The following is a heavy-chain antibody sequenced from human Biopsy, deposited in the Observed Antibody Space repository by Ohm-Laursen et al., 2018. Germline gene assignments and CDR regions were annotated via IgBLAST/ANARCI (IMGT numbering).Heavy chain of an antibody. Sequence: GPLRLSCTAFGFSVSSYDMNWVRQAPGKGLEWISYISETSSHIYDADSVRGRFTVARDIAKNSLYLQLNSLRVEDTAVYYCARDSSRRAREGGMDVWGQGTTVTVSS. D-gene: IGHD6-6*01. CDR1: GFSVSSYD. CDR2: ISETSSHI. V-gene: IGHV3-21*01. CDR3: ARDSSRRAREGGMDV. J-gene: IGHJ6*02.